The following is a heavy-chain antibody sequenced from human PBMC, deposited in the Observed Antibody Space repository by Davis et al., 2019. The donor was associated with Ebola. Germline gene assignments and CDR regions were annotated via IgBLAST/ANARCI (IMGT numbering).Heavy chain of an antibody. CDR1: GFTFSDYW. CDR2: IQQDGSET. CDR3: TRARAWGSKAPDY. D-gene: IGHD7-27*01. Sequence: GGSLRLSCAASGFTFSDYWMSWVRLAPGKGLEWVANIQQDGSETFYVDSVKGRFSISRDNAKKSLYLQMNNLKFEDTALYYCTRARAWGSKAPDYWGQGTLVTVSS. J-gene: IGHJ4*02. V-gene: IGHV3-7*01.